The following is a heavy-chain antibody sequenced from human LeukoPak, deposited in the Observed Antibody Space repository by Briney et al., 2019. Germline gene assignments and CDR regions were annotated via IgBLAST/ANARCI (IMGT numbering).Heavy chain of an antibody. D-gene: IGHD6-19*01. V-gene: IGHV4-34*01. J-gene: IGHJ6*03. Sequence: SETLSLTCAVYGGSFSGYYWSWIRQPPGKGLEWIGEINHSGSTNYNPSLKSRVTISVDTSKNQFSLKLSSVTAADTAVYYCARSVAGTKWDFYYYYMDVWGKGTTVTVSS. CDR3: ARSVAGTKWDFYYYYMDV. CDR2: INHSGST. CDR1: GGSFSGYY.